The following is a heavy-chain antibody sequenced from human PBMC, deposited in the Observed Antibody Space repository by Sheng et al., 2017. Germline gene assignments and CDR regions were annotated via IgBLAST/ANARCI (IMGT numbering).Heavy chain of an antibody. CDR2: IYYSGST. V-gene: IGHV4-39*07. CDR3: ARDKSGQWLVPYGMDV. CDR1: GGSISSSSYY. J-gene: IGHJ6*01. D-gene: IGHD6-19*01. Sequence: QLQLQESGPGLVKPSETLSLTCTVSGGSISSSSYYWGWIRQPPGKGLEWIGSIYYSGSTLYNPSLKSRVTISIDTSKKQFSLKLSSVTAADTAVYYCARDKSGQWLVPYGMDVWGPRGPRSPSPQ.